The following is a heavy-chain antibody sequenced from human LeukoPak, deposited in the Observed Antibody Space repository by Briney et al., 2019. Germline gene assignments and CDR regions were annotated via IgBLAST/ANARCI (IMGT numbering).Heavy chain of an antibody. Sequence: SETLSLTCTVSGDSFTSVTDYWAWIRQPPGEGLEWIGSIFYSGNTYYNPSLESRLTISADTSKNQFSLNLNSVTAADTAVYFCARGDSSTWFPSGLHIDHWGQGILVSVSS. CDR3: ARGDSSTWFPSGLHIDH. D-gene: IGHD6-13*01. CDR1: GDSFTSVTDY. V-gene: IGHV4-39*07. CDR2: IFYSGNT. J-gene: IGHJ4*02.